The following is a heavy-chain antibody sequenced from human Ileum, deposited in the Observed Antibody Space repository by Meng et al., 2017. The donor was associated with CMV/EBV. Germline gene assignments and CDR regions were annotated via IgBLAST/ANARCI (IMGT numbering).Heavy chain of an antibody. CDR3: AKVGRWNSFDY. Sequence: GESLKISCAASGFSFSTYAMSWVRQAPGKGLEWVSIIYSDNFSTYYADSVKGRFTISRDNSKNTVYLQMNSLRAVDTAVYYCAKVGRWNSFDYWGQGTLVTVSS. CDR1: GFSFSTYA. D-gene: IGHD1-1*01. CDR2: IYSDNFST. J-gene: IGHJ4*02. V-gene: IGHV3-23*03.